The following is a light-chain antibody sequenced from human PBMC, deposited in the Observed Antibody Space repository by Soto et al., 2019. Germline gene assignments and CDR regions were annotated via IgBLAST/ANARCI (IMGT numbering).Light chain of an antibody. J-gene: IGLJ1*01. V-gene: IGLV2-14*03. CDR1: SSDVGGYNY. CDR2: DVS. Sequence: SALTQPASVSGSPVQSITISCTGTSSDVGGYNYVSWYQQHPGKAPKLMIYDVSNRPSGVSNRFSGSKSGNTASLTISGLQAEDEADYYCSSYISSGTLVFGTGTKVTVL. CDR3: SSYISSGTLV.